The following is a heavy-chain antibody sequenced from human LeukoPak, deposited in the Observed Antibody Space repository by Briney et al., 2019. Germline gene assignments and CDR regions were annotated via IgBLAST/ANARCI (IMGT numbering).Heavy chain of an antibody. CDR2: IIPIFGTA. J-gene: IGHJ5*02. V-gene: IGHV1-69*06. D-gene: IGHD3-10*01. CDR1: GGTFSSYA. CDR3: ARRITMGSPMDSHHWFDP. Sequence: GASVKVSCKASGGTFSSYAISWVRQAPGQGLEWMGGIIPIFGTANYAQKFQGRVTITADKSTSTAYMELSSLRSEDTAVYYCARRITMGSPMDSHHWFDPWGQGTLVTVSS.